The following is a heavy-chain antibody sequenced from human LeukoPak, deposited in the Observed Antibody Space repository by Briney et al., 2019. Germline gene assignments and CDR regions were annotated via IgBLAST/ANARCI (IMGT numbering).Heavy chain of an antibody. V-gene: IGHV3-30*04. CDR1: GFIFDSYA. J-gene: IGHJ4*02. Sequence: PGGSLRLSCAASGFIFDSYAMTWVRQAPGKGLEWVAFISYDGSTKTYADFVKGRFTTSRDISLHLQMNSLRAEDTAVYYCVRNNNNDYWGQGTLVTVSS. D-gene: IGHD2/OR15-2a*01. CDR2: ISYDGSTK. CDR3: VRNNNNDY.